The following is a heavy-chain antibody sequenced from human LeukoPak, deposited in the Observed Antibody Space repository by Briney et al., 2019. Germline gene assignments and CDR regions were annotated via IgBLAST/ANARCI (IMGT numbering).Heavy chain of an antibody. CDR1: GYTITGYF. J-gene: IGHJ4*02. D-gene: IGHD2-2*01. CDR2: INPNSGGT. V-gene: IGHV1-2*02. Sequence: ASVKVSCKASGYTITGYFMHWVRQAPGQGLEWMGWINPNSGGTNYAQKFQGRVTMTRDTSISTAYMELSRLRSDDTAVYYCASSIVYCSSTSCYFNWGQGTLVTVSS. CDR3: ASSIVYCSSTSCYFN.